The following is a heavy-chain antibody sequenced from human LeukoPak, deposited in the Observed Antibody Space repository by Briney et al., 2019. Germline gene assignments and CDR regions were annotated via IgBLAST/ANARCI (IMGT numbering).Heavy chain of an antibody. Sequence: GGSLRLSCGASGFIFSSRWMSWVRQAPGKGLEWVASINQGGNDKRHADSVKGRFTISRDNAKNSLSLEVNSPRAEDTAMYYCATLKDAVTTFDNWGQGTLVTVSS. CDR3: ATLKDAVTTFDN. CDR2: INQGGNDK. V-gene: IGHV3-7*01. J-gene: IGHJ4*02. CDR1: GFIFSSRW. D-gene: IGHD4-17*01.